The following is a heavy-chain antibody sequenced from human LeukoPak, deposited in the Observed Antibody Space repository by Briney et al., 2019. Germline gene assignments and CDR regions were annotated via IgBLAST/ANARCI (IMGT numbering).Heavy chain of an antibody. Sequence: GGSLRLSCAASGFTFNTYTMNWVRQAPGKGLEWVSYISGSSGIIDYADSVRGRFTISRDNAKNSLYLQMNSLRAEDTAVYYCARGPTYYESSGQVPFDYWGQGTLVTVSS. CDR2: ISGSSGII. CDR3: ARGPTYYESSGQVPFDY. J-gene: IGHJ4*02. V-gene: IGHV3-48*01. CDR1: GFTFNTYT. D-gene: IGHD3-22*01.